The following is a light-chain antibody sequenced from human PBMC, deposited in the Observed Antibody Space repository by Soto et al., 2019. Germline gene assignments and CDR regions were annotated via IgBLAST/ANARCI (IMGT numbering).Light chain of an antibody. CDR3: QYCNFSPWT. V-gene: IGKV1-27*01. CDR1: QDIINY. CDR2: AAS. J-gene: IGKJ1*01. Sequence: DIQMTQSPSSLSASVGDRVTISCRASQDIINYLAWYQQKPGKVPKLLIYAASTLQSGVPARFSGSGSGADFTLTISSLQPEDVATYYCQYCNFSPWTFGQGTKVEIK.